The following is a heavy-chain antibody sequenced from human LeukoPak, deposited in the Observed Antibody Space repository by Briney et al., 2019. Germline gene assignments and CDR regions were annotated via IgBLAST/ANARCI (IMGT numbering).Heavy chain of an antibody. Sequence: SVKVSCKASGGTFSSYAISWVRQAPGQGLERMGGIIPIFGTANYAQKFQGRVTITADESTSTAYMELSSLRSEDTAVYYCARVRNYYDSSGSFDYWGQGTLVTVSS. J-gene: IGHJ4*02. CDR3: ARVRNYYDSSGSFDY. V-gene: IGHV1-69*13. CDR1: GGTFSSYA. CDR2: IIPIFGTA. D-gene: IGHD3-22*01.